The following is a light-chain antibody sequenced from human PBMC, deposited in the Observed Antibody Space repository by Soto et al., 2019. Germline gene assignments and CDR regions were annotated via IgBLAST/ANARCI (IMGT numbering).Light chain of an antibody. J-gene: IGKJ4*01. CDR3: QQYGSSPLT. Sequence: IVLTQSPGTLSLSPGDRATLSCRASQSVSSNYLAWYQQKPGQAPKVVIYRASIRATGIPDRFTGSGSGTEFTLTISRLEPEDFTVYYCQQYGSSPLTFGGGTKVDIK. V-gene: IGKV3-20*01. CDR1: QSVSSNY. CDR2: RAS.